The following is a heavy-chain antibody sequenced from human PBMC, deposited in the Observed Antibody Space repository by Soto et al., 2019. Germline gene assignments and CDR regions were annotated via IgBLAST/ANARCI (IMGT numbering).Heavy chain of an antibody. D-gene: IGHD3-16*01. V-gene: IGHV3-30-3*01. CDR2: ISYDGSNK. CDR3: AEDYEGDYFDY. Sequence: QVQLVESGGGVVQPGRSLRLSCAASGFTFSSYAMHWVRQAPGKGLEWVAVISYDGSNKYYADSVKGRFTISRDNSKNARYLQINSRRAEDPAVYYCAEDYEGDYFDYWGQGTLVIVSS. J-gene: IGHJ4*02. CDR1: GFTFSSYA.